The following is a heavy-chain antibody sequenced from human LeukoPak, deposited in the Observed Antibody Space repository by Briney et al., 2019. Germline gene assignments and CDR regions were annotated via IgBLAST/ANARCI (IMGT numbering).Heavy chain of an antibody. J-gene: IGHJ4*02. CDR3: ARAGYSSETRKKGFDY. CDR1: GGTFISYA. CDR2: IIPIFGTA. V-gene: IGHV1-69*13. Sequence: GASVKVSSKASGGTFISYAISWVRQAPGQGLEWMGGIIPIFGTANYAQKFQGRVTITADESTSTVYMELSSLRSEDTAVYYCARAGYSSETRKKGFDYWGQGTLVTVSS. D-gene: IGHD5-18*01.